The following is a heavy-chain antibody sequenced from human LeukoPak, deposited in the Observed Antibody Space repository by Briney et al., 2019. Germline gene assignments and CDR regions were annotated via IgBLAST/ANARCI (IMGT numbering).Heavy chain of an antibody. CDR2: IYSGGST. CDR3: ARDGGGYYYDSSGYTDY. V-gene: IGHV3-66*01. J-gene: IGHJ4*02. Sequence: GGSLRLSCAASGFTVSSNYMSWARQAPGKGLEWVSVIYSGGSTYYADSVKGRFTISRDNSKNTLYLQMNSLRAEDTAVYYCARDGGGYYYDSSGYTDYWGQGTLVTVSS. D-gene: IGHD3-22*01. CDR1: GFTVSSNY.